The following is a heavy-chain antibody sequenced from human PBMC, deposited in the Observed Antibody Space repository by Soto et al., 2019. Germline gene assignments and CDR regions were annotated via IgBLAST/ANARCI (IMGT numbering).Heavy chain of an antibody. CDR3: VHHVTGGSFDV. V-gene: IGHV2-5*02. D-gene: IGHD4-4*01. J-gene: IGHJ3*01. CDR2: IYWDDDK. Sequence: QITLKESGPTVVKPTQTLTLTCTFSGFSLTTNGVGGGWIRQPPGKALEWLALIYWDDDKRYSPTLKSRLAITKDISKNQVVLTLTDVDPVDAATYFCVHHVTGGSFDVWGQGSRVTVSS. CDR1: GFSLTTNGVG.